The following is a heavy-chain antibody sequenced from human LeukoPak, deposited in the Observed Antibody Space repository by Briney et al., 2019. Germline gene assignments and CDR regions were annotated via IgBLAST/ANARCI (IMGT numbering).Heavy chain of an antibody. CDR3: ARGDVAVGCRY. CDR1: GGTFSSYA. V-gene: IGHV1-69*05. CDR2: IIPIFGTA. J-gene: IGHJ4*02. D-gene: IGHD1-26*01. Sequence: ASVKVSCKASGGTFSSYAISWVRQAPGQGLEWMGGIIPIFGTANYAQKFQGRVTITTDESTSTAYMYLSSLTSEDTAVYYCARGDVAVGCRYWGQGTLVTVSS.